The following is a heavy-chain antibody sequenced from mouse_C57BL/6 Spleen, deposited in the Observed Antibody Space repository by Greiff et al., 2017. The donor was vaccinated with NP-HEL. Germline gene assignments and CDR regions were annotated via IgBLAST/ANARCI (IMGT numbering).Heavy chain of an antibody. Sequence: EVKLMESGGGLVKPGGSLKLSCAASGFTFSSYAMSWVRQTPEKRLEWVATISDGGSYTYYPDNVKGRFTISRDNAKNNLYLQMGHLKSEDTAMYYCASPYYSNFAYWGQGTLVTVSA. CDR3: ASPYYSNFAY. CDR2: ISDGGSYT. D-gene: IGHD2-5*01. CDR1: GFTFSSYA. V-gene: IGHV5-4*03. J-gene: IGHJ3*01.